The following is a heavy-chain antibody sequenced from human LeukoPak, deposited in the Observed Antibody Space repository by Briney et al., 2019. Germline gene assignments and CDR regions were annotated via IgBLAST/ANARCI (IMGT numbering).Heavy chain of an antibody. D-gene: IGHD1-26*01. J-gene: IGHJ2*01. CDR2: IYYSGST. CDR3: ARESRRSRLVGAPTGYFDL. V-gene: IGHV4-31*03. Sequence: SETLSLTCTVSGGSISSGGYYWSWIRQHPGKGLEWIGYIYYSGSTYYNPSLKSRVTISVDRSKNQFSLKLSSVTAADTAVYYCARESRRSRLVGAPTGYFDLWGRGTLVTVSS. CDR1: GGSISSGGYY.